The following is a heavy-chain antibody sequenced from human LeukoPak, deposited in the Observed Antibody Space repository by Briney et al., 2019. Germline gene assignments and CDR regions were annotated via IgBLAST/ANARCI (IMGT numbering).Heavy chain of an antibody. CDR1: GFTLSSSE. CDR2: ISSDNSV. CDR3: ARGHTAVTRHFDF. Sequence: GGSLRLSCAASGFTLSSSEMDWVRQAPGKGLEWVSYISSDNSVLYADSVKGRFTICRDKATNTVYLQMNSLRAEDTAVYYCARGHTAVTRHFDFWGQGTLVTVSS. V-gene: IGHV3-48*03. J-gene: IGHJ4*01. D-gene: IGHD4-17*01.